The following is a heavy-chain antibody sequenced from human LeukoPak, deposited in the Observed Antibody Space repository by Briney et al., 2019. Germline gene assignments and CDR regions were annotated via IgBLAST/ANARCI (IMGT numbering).Heavy chain of an antibody. Sequence: GGSLRLSCAASGFTFSSYAMSWVRQAPGKGLEWVSAISGSGGSTYYADPVKGRFTISRDNSKNTLYLQMHSLRAEDTGVYYCAKGLTGVDTSDYWGQGTLVTVSS. D-gene: IGHD3-10*01. J-gene: IGHJ4*02. V-gene: IGHV3-23*01. CDR1: GFTFSSYA. CDR2: ISGSGGST. CDR3: AKGLTGVDTSDY.